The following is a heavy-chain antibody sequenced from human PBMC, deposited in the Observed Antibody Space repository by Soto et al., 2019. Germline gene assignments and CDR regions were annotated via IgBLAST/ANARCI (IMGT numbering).Heavy chain of an antibody. CDR2: ISYDGSNK. CDR3: VINSRATVAGAPDY. CDR1: GFSFSNHG. J-gene: IGHJ4*02. D-gene: IGHD6-19*01. V-gene: IGHV3-30*03. Sequence: GGSLRLSCVASGFSFSNHGMHWVRQAPGKGLEWVAVISYDGSNKDYVESVKGRFTISRDNSKNTLYLQINSLRVEDTAVFYCVINSRATVAGAPDYCGQGTLVPVSS.